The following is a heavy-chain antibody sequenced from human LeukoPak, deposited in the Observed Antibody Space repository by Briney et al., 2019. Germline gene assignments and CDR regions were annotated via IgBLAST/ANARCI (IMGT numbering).Heavy chain of an antibody. CDR1: GYTFTRYG. CDR2: ISAYNGNT. CDR3: ARDRRYFVHWFDP. Sequence: GASVKVSCKASGYTFTRYGISWVRQAPGQGLEWMGWISAYNGNTNYAQKLQGRVTMTTDTSTSTAYMELRSLRSDDTAAYYCARDRRYFVHWFDPWGQGTLVTVSS. D-gene: IGHD3-9*01. J-gene: IGHJ5*02. V-gene: IGHV1-18*01.